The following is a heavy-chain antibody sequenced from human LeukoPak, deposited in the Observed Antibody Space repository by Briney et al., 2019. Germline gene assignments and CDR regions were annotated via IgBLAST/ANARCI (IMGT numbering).Heavy chain of an antibody. V-gene: IGHV3-23*01. J-gene: IGHJ6*02. CDR1: GFTFDNYA. Sequence: PGGSLRLSCAASGFTFDNYAMNWVRQAPGKGLEWALGISGSGVNTYYADSVKGRFTISRDNSKNTLYLQLNSLRGEDTAIYYCARDTSYNYGAHAMDVWGQGTTVTVSS. D-gene: IGHD4/OR15-4a*01. CDR3: ARDTSYNYGAHAMDV. CDR2: ISGSGVNT.